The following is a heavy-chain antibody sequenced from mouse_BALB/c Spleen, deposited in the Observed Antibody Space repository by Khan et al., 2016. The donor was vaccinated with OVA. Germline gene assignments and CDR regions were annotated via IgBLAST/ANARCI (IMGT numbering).Heavy chain of an antibody. CDR1: GFAFSSYD. Sequence: EVQLVESGGGLVKPGGSLKLSCAASGFAFSSYDMSWVRQTPEKRLEWVAFISIGGGTTYYPDTVKGRFTISRDNAKTTLYLQMNSLKSEDTAMYYCTRPHYYGSNYYFDYWGQGTTLTVSS. CDR2: ISIGGGTT. V-gene: IGHV5-12-1*01. CDR3: TRPHYYGSNYYFDY. J-gene: IGHJ2*01. D-gene: IGHD1-1*01.